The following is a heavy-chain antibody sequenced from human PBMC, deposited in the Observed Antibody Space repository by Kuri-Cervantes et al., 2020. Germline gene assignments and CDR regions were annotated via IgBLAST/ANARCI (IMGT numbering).Heavy chain of an antibody. V-gene: IGHV3-11*01. CDR1: GFTFSDYY. CDR2: ITSGGTI. J-gene: IGHJ6*02. D-gene: IGHD3-10*01. Sequence: GGSLRLSCAASGFTFSDYYMSWIRQAPGKGLEWVSDITSGGTIYYADSVKGRFTISRDNAQNSLYLQMNSLRAEDTAVYYCARAYYGSGSYYKGYGMDVWGQGTTVTVSS. CDR3: ARAYYGSGSYYKGYGMDV.